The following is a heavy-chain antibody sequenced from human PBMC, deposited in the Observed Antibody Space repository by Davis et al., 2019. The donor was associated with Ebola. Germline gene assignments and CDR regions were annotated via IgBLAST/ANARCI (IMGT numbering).Heavy chain of an antibody. CDR2: MNPNSGNT. Sequence: ASVKVSCKASGYTFSNHAINWVRQATGQGLEWMGWMNPNSGNTGYAQKFQGRVTVTRDTSTTTVYMDLSSLRSEDTALYYCTTPGGQDSGYDVFEIWAKGQWSPSLQ. CDR1: GYTFSNHA. V-gene: IGHV1-8*02. CDR3: TTPGGQDSGYDVFEI. J-gene: IGHJ3*02. D-gene: IGHD5-12*01.